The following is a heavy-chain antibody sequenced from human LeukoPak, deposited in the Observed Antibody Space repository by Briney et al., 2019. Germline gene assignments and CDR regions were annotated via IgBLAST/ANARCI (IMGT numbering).Heavy chain of an antibody. Sequence: GGSLRLSCAASGFTVNNNYMSWVRQAPGRGLEWVSVIYSGGTTYYADSVKGRFTVSRDNSKNTLYLQMNNLRADDTAVYYCASGLRWTTGYDYWGQGTLVTVSS. J-gene: IGHJ4*02. CDR3: ASGLRWTTGYDY. V-gene: IGHV3-53*01. D-gene: IGHD4-23*01. CDR2: IYSGGTT. CDR1: GFTVNNNY.